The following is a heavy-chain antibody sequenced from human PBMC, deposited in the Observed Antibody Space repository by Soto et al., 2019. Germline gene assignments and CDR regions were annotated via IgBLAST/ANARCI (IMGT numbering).Heavy chain of an antibody. CDR3: AKHAYCMSTGCYDQDYYSHGMDG. Sequence: QVQLVQSGAEVKKPGASVKVSCKASGYTFTSYGISWVRQAPGQGLEWMGWISAYNGNRKYAQKLQGRVTMTTDTSTSTVYMGIRRLRSVGTAVYYCAKHAYCMSTGCYDQDYYSHGMDGRGLGTTVTVPS. CDR1: GYTFTSYG. V-gene: IGHV1-18*01. J-gene: IGHJ6*02. D-gene: IGHD2-2*01. CDR2: ISAYNGNR.